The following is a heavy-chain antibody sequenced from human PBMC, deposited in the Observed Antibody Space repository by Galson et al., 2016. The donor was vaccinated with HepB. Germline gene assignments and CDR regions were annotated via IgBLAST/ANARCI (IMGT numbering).Heavy chain of an antibody. CDR3: ARRPTYAYFFDS. D-gene: IGHD2/OR15-2a*01. V-gene: IGHV4-34*01. CDR1: RGSFSGHY. Sequence: ETLSLTCAVNRGSFSGHYWSWIRQPPGKGLEWIGNFYYTGSTYYNPSLKSRVTISVDTSRNLVSLNLTSLTAADTAVYFCARRPTYAYFFDSWGQGTLVAVSS. CDR2: FYYTGST. J-gene: IGHJ4*02.